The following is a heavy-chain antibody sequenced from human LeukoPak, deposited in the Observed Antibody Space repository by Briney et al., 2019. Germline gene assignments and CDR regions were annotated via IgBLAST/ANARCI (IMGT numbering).Heavy chain of an antibody. Sequence: SVKVSCKASGGTFSSFAISWVRQAPGQGLEWMGGIIPIFGTANYAQKFQGRVTITADESTRTAYMELSSLRSEDTAVYYCARVAAVAISYFDYWGQGTLVTVSS. D-gene: IGHD6-19*01. CDR3: ARVAAVAISYFDY. CDR1: GGTFSSFA. V-gene: IGHV1-69*01. J-gene: IGHJ4*02. CDR2: IIPIFGTA.